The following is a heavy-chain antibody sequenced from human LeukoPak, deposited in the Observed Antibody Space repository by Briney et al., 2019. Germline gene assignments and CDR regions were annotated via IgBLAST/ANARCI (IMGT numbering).Heavy chain of an antibody. D-gene: IGHD4-17*01. CDR1: GGSISSYH. Sequence: SETLSLTRTVSGGSISSYHWSWIRQPPGKGLEWIGYIYYSGSTNYNPSLKSRVTISVDTSKNQFSLKLSSVTAADTAVYYCTRGTVTTTYFDYWGQGTLVTVSS. CDR3: TRGTVTTTYFDY. J-gene: IGHJ4*02. CDR2: IYYSGST. V-gene: IGHV4-59*12.